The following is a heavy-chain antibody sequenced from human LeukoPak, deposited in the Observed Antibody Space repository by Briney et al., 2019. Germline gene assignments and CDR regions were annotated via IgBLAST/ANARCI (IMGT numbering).Heavy chain of an antibody. CDR3: AKAMVRGVAGKKFDY. V-gene: IGHV3-30*02. D-gene: IGHD3-10*01. Sequence: PGGSLRLSCAASGFTFSSYGMHWVRQAPGKGLEWVAFIRYDGSNKYYADSVKGRFTISRDNSKNTLYLQMNSLRAEDTAVYYCAKAMVRGVAGKKFDYWGQGTLVTVSS. CDR2: IRYDGSNK. CDR1: GFTFSSYG. J-gene: IGHJ4*02.